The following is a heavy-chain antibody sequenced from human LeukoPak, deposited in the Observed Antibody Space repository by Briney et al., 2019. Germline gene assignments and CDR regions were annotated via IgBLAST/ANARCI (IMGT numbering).Heavy chain of an antibody. CDR1: GYTFTGYY. CDR3: ARDRRELLWYYYYYMDV. Sequence: ASVKVSCKASGYTFTGYYMHWVRQAPGQGLEWMGWINPNSGGTNYAQKLQGRVTMTTDTSTSTAYMELRSLRSDDTAVYYCARDRRELLWYYYYYMDVWGKGTTVTVSS. V-gene: IGHV1-2*02. D-gene: IGHD1-26*01. J-gene: IGHJ6*03. CDR2: INPNSGGT.